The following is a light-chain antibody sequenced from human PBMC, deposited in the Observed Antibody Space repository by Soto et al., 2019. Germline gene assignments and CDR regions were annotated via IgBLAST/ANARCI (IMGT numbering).Light chain of an antibody. CDR2: DVT. V-gene: IGLV2-11*01. CDR1: SSDVGGYNY. J-gene: IGLJ1*01. Sequence: QSALTQPRSVSRSPGQSVSIFCTGTSSDVGGYNYVSWYQQHPGKAPKVMIYDVTKRPPGVPDRFSGSKSGNTASLTISGLQSEDEADYYCSSYAGRYTYVFGTGTKVTVL. CDR3: SSYAGRYTYV.